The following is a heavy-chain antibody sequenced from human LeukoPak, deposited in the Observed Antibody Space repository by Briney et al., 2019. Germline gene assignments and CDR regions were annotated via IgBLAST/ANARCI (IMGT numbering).Heavy chain of an antibody. Sequence: PGRSLRLSCAASGFTFSSYGMHWVRQAPGKGLEWVAVISYDGSNKYYADSVKGRFTISRDNSKNTLYLQMNSLRAEDTAVYYCAKDQYYDILTGSGYDAFDIWXQGTLVTVSS. CDR3: AKDQYYDILTGSGYDAFDI. D-gene: IGHD3-9*01. CDR2: ISYDGSNK. V-gene: IGHV3-30*18. J-gene: IGHJ3*02. CDR1: GFTFSSYG.